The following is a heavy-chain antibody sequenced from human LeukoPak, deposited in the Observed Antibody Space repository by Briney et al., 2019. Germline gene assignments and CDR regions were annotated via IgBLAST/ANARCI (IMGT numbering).Heavy chain of an antibody. CDR1: GFTFRSYG. D-gene: IGHD3-9*01. CDR3: AKGRGGLVIDWPYFDY. Sequence: GRPLRPSFAAPGFTFRSYGTHGFGQAPGKGREGLAVISYDGSNKDYADSVKGRFTISRDNSKNSLYMQMNSLRAEDTAVYSWAKGRGGLVIDWPYFDYWGQGTLVTVSS. CDR2: ISYDGSNK. V-gene: IGHV3-30*18. J-gene: IGHJ4*02.